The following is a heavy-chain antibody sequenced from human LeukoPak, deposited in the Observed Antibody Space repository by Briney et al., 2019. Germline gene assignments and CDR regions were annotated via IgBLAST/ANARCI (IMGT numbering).Heavy chain of an antibody. J-gene: IGHJ5*02. CDR2: SIPILGIA. CDR3: ARDPAYCSSTSCYRYKNWFDL. CDR1: GGTFSSYA. Sequence: GASVKVSCKASGGTFSSYAISWVRQAPGQGLEWMGRSIPILGIANYAQKFQGRVTITADKSTSTAYMELSSLRSEDTAVYYCARDPAYCSSTSCYRYKNWFDLWGQGTLVTVSS. D-gene: IGHD2-2*02. V-gene: IGHV1-69*04.